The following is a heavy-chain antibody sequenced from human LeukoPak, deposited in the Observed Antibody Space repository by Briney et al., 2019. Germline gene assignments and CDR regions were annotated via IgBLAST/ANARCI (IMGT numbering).Heavy chain of an antibody. Sequence: PRGSLRLSCAASGFTFSSYSMNWVRQAPGKGLEWVSSISSSSSYIYYADSVKGRFTISRDNAKNSLYLQMNSLRAEDTAVYYCASGDDFGVMMDAWGKGTTVTVSS. CDR3: ASGDDFGVMMDA. CDR2: ISSSSSYI. CDR1: GFTFSSYS. V-gene: IGHV3-21*01. J-gene: IGHJ6*04. D-gene: IGHD3-3*01.